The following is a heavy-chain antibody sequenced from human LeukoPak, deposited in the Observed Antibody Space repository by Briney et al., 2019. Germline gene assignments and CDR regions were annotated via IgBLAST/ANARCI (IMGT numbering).Heavy chain of an antibody. Sequence: GGSLRLSCGASGFPFSSYAMSWVRQAPGNGLEWVSAISGSGGNTYYADSVKGRFTISGDNSKNTLYLQMNSLRAEDTAVYYCAKDSGAATPVPFDYWGQGTLVTVSS. CDR2: ISGSGGNT. CDR1: GFPFSSYA. D-gene: IGHD2-15*01. V-gene: IGHV3-23*01. CDR3: AKDSGAATPVPFDY. J-gene: IGHJ4*02.